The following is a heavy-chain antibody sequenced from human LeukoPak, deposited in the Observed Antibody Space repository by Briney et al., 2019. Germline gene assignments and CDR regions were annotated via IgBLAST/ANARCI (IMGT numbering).Heavy chain of an antibody. J-gene: IGHJ5*02. D-gene: IGHD7-27*01. CDR2: ISAYNGNT. V-gene: IGHV1-18*01. CDR1: GYTFPSYG. Sequence: ASVKVSCKASGYTFPSYGVSWVRQAPGQGLEWMGWISAYNGNTNYAQKLQGRVTMTTDTSTSTAYMELRSLRSDDTAVYYCARAAITKLGINWFDPWGQGTLVTVSS. CDR3: ARAAITKLGINWFDP.